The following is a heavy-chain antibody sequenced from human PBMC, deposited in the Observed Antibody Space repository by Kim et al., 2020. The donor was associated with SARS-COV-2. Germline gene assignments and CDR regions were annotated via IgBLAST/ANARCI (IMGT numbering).Heavy chain of an antibody. CDR2: INAGNGNT. CDR3: ARDSRPFKAARRYYYYYMDV. V-gene: IGHV1-3*01. Sequence: ASVKVSCKASGYTFTSYAMHWVRQAPGQRLEWMGWINAGNGNTKYSQKFQGRVTITRDTSASTAYMELSSLRSEDTAVYSCARDSRPFKAARRYYYYYMDVWGKGTTVTVSS. D-gene: IGHD6-6*01. CDR1: GYTFTSYA. J-gene: IGHJ6*03.